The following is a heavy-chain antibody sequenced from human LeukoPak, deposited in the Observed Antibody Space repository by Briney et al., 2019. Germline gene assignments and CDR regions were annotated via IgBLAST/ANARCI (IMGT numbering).Heavy chain of an antibody. CDR2: IKQDGSEK. CDR1: GFIFSSSW. D-gene: IGHD1-7*01. V-gene: IGHV3-7*01. J-gene: IGHJ4*02. Sequence: LPGGSLRLSCVASGFIFSSSWMRWVRQAPGKGLEWVANIKQDGSEKDYADSVKGRFTISRDNAKNSLYLQMNSLRAEDTAVYYCASMFNWNYGKDYWGQGTLVTVSS. CDR3: ASMFNWNYGKDY.